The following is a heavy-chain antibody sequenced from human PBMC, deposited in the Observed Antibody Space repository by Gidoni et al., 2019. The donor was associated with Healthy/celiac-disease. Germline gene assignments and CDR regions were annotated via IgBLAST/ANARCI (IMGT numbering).Heavy chain of an antibody. J-gene: IGHJ1*01. CDR1: GFTFSSYA. CDR3: AKDGQNYDFWSGYYMAEYFQH. Sequence: EVQLLESGGGLVQPGGSLRLSCAASGFTFSSYAMSWVRQAPGKGLEWDSAISGSGGSTYYADSVKGRFTISRDNSKNTLYLQMNSLRAEDTAVYYCAKDGQNYDFWSGYYMAEYFQHWGQGTLVTVSS. CDR2: ISGSGGST. V-gene: IGHV3-23*01. D-gene: IGHD3-3*01.